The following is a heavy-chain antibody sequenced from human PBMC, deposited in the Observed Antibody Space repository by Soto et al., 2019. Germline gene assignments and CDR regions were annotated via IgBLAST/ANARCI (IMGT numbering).Heavy chain of an antibody. CDR1: GYTFTSYD. CDR2: MNPNSGNT. V-gene: IGHV1-8*01. J-gene: IGHJ6*02. D-gene: IGHD2-2*01. CDR3: ASGLISVPAAMNYYYYGMDV. Sequence: QVQLVQSGAEVKKPGASVKVSCKASGYTFTSYDINWVRQATGQGLEWMGWMNPNSGNTGYAQKFQGRVTMTRNTSISTAYMELSSLRSEDTAVYYCASGLISVPAAMNYYYYGMDVWGQGTTVTVSS.